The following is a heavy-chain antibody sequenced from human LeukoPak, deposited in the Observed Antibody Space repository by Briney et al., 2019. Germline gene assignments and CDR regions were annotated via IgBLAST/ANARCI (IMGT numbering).Heavy chain of an antibody. CDR2: ISNDGRNQ. V-gene: IGHV3-30*03. D-gene: IGHD3-16*01. Sequence: GGSLRLSCAASGFIFTNYDMHWVRQAPGKGLEWVAVISNDGRNQYYAGSVKGRFTISRDNSKNTLYLQMDSRRVEDMSVYYCARQLSRGEWVDSWGQGTQVTVSS. CDR3: ARQLSRGEWVDS. J-gene: IGHJ4*02. CDR1: GFIFTNYD.